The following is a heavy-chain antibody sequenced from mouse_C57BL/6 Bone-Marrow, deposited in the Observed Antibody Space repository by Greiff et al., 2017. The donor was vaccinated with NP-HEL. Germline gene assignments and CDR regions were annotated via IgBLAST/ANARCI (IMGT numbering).Heavy chain of an antibody. CDR3: ARMGPHYYGSSYTY. CDR1: GFSLTRYG. Sequence: VQLQQSGPGLVQPSQSLSITCTVSGFSLTRYGVHWVRQSPGKGLEWLGVIWSGGSTDYNAAFISRLSISKDNSKSQVFFKMNSLQADDTAIYYCARMGPHYYGSSYTYWGQGTLVTVSA. J-gene: IGHJ3*01. V-gene: IGHV2-2*01. CDR2: IWSGGST. D-gene: IGHD1-1*01.